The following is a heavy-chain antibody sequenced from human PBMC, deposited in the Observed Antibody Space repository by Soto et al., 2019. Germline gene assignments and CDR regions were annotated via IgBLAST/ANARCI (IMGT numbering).Heavy chain of an antibody. V-gene: IGHV1-24*01. CDR3: ATVTRGPAIVVVPAAMADYYYYYMDV. Sequence: ASVKVSCKVSVYTLTELSMHWVRQAPGKGLEWMGGFDPEDGETIYAQKFQGRVTMTEDTSTDTAYMELSSLRSEDTAVYYCATVTRGPAIVVVPAAMADYYYYYMDVWGKGTTVTVSS. CDR2: FDPEDGET. CDR1: VYTLTELS. D-gene: IGHD2-2*01. J-gene: IGHJ6*03.